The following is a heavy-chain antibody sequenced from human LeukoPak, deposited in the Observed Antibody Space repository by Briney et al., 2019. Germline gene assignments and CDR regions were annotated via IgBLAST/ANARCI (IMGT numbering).Heavy chain of an antibody. CDR2: LYYSGNT. D-gene: IGHD3-3*01. CDR1: GGSISSYY. CDR3: ASRSSIWSGYQDTLYYFDS. Sequence: SETLSLTCTVSGGSISSYYWSWIRQPPGKGLEWIGSLYYSGNTNYNPSLKSRVTISLDTSKNQFSLKLSSVTAADTAVYYCASRSSIWSGYQDTLYYFDSWGQGTLVTVSS. V-gene: IGHV4-59*01. J-gene: IGHJ4*02.